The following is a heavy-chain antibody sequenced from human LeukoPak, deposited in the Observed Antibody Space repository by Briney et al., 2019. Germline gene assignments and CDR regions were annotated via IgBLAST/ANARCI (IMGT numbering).Heavy chain of an antibody. CDR3: TRRYLNGMDV. CDR2: INPSGGGT. Sequence: ASVKVSCKASGYIFTSFYMHWVRQAPGQGLEWMGIINPSGGGTTYAQKFQGRVTMTRDTSTSTVHMERSSLRSEDTAVYYCTRRYLNGMDVWGQGTTVTVSS. D-gene: IGHD1-1*01. V-gene: IGHV1-46*01. J-gene: IGHJ6*02. CDR1: GYIFTSFY.